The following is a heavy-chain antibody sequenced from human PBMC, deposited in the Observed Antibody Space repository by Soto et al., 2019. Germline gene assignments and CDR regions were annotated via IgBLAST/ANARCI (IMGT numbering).Heavy chain of an antibody. V-gene: IGHV3-23*01. CDR1: GFTFSSYA. CDR3: AKVRSGSYGWNPDAFDI. D-gene: IGHD1-26*01. Sequence: EVQLLESGGGLVQPGGSLRLSCAASGFTFSSYAMSWVRQAPGKGLEWVSAISGSGGSTYYADSVKGRFTISRDNSKNTLYLQMNGLKAEDTAVYYCAKVRSGSYGWNPDAFDIWGQGTMVTVAS. CDR2: ISGSGGST. J-gene: IGHJ3*02.